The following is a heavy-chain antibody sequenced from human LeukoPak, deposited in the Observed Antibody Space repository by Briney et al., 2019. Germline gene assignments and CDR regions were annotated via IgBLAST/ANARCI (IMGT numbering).Heavy chain of an antibody. CDR2: ISYDGSNK. D-gene: IGHD3-10*01. J-gene: IGHJ4*02. V-gene: IGHV3-30*04. Sequence: PGGSLRLSCAASGFTFRSYAMHWGRQAPGKGLEWVAVISYDGSNKYYAYSVKGRFTISRDNSKNTLYLQMNSLRAEDTAVYYCARDRRVLLWFGELFDYWGQGTLVTVSS. CDR1: GFTFRSYA. CDR3: ARDRRVLLWFGELFDY.